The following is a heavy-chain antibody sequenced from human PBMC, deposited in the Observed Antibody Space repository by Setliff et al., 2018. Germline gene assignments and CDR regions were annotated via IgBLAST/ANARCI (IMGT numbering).Heavy chain of an antibody. Sequence: SETLSLTCTVSGGSISSSTFYWGWIRQPPGKGLEWIGSINYYGSIFDDGTTYSTYYNPSLKSRATISIDTSKSQFSLKLSSMTAADTALYYCARNPDFLQYSFDLWGRGTLVTVS. J-gene: IGHJ2*01. CDR3: ARNPDFLQYSFDL. D-gene: IGHD5-12*01. CDR2: INYYGSIFDDGTTYST. CDR1: GGSISSSTFY. V-gene: IGHV4-39*07.